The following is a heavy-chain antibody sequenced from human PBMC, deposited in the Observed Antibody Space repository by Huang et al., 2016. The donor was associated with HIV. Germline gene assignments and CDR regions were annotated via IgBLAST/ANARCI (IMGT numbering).Heavy chain of an antibody. CDR1: DRSFSSYP. D-gene: IGHD5-18*01. V-gene: IGHV1-69*13. CDR2: IIPIFGTT. CDR3: ARAALVNNQYFDY. Sequence: VQLIQSGAEVKKTGSSVRVSCRAADRSFSSYPSGWMRQDPGQGREWMGGIIPIFGTTTYAQKVQGRVSIAADESTSTAYMDLNSLRSEDTAVYYCARAALVNNQYFDYWGQGTLVTVSS. J-gene: IGHJ4*02.